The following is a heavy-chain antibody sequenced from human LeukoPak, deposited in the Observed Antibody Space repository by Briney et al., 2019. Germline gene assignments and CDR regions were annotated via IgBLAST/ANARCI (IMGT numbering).Heavy chain of an antibody. D-gene: IGHD1-26*01. V-gene: IGHV3-23*01. Sequence: TGGSLRLSCAASGFTFSSYAMSWVSQAPGKGLEWVSAISGSGGSTYYADSVKGRFTISRDNSKNTLYLQMNSLRAEDTAVYYCAKYEGGKVGATTRYYFDYWGQGTLVTVPS. CDR3: AKYEGGKVGATTRYYFDY. CDR1: GFTFSSYA. J-gene: IGHJ4*02. CDR2: ISGSGGST.